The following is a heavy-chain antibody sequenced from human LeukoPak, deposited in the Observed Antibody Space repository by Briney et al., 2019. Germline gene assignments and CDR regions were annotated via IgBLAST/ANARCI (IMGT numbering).Heavy chain of an antibody. V-gene: IGHV5-51*01. D-gene: IGHD2-15*01. CDR3: AGQECSGGICYDYYYGLDV. Sequence: GESLKISCKGSGYSFTSYWIGWVRQMPGKGLEWMGIIYPGDSDTRYSPSFQGQVTISADKSISSAYLQWASLKASDTAMYYCAGQECSGGICYDYYYGLDVWGQGTTVTVSS. CDR1: GYSFTSYW. CDR2: IYPGDSDT. J-gene: IGHJ6*02.